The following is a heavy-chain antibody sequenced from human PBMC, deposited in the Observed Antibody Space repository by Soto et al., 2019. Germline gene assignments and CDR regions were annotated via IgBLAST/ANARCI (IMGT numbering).Heavy chain of an antibody. CDR1: GGNPSNSA. J-gene: IGHJ4*02. Sequence: QVQLVQSGAEVKKPGSSVKVSCKAYGGNPSNSAISWVRQAPGQGLEWVGGINPKSGVTHYAQKFQGWVTLTRDTSVSTAYMELNRLKSDDTAVFFCARGVSGWSPFDVWGQGTLVTVSS. D-gene: IGHD6-19*01. V-gene: IGHV1-2*04. CDR3: ARGVSGWSPFDV. CDR2: INPKSGVT.